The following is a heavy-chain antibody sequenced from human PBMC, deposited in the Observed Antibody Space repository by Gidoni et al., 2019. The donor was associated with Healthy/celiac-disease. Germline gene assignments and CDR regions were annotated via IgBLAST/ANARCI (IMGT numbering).Heavy chain of an antibody. Sequence: QVQLVESGGGLVEPGGSLRLSCAASGFTFSDFYMSWIRQAPGQGLEWVSYITRTYTKYADSVKGRFTISRDNAKNSLYLQMNSLRGDDTAVYYCARGGGNSWYRTDYWGQGTLVTVSS. J-gene: IGHJ4*02. CDR1: GFTFSDFY. V-gene: IGHV3-11*05. D-gene: IGHD6-13*01. CDR3: ARGGGNSWYRTDY. CDR2: ITRTYT.